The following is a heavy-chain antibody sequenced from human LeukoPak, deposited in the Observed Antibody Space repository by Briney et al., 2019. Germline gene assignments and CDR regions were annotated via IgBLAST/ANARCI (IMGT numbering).Heavy chain of an antibody. Sequence: PSETLSLTCTVSGGSISSGGYYWSWIRQHPGKGLEWIGYIYYSGSTYYNPSLKSRVTISVDTSKNQFSLKLSSVTAADTAVYYCVRFARFLAFDPWGQGTLVTVSS. CDR1: GGSISSGGYY. J-gene: IGHJ5*02. CDR2: IYYSGST. D-gene: IGHD3-3*01. CDR3: VRFARFLAFDP. V-gene: IGHV4-31*03.